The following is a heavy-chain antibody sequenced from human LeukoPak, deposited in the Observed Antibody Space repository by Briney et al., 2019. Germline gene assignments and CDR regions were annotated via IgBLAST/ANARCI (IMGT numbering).Heavy chain of an antibody. D-gene: IGHD3-16*01. CDR1: GYSFNNYW. J-gene: IGHJ4*02. CDR2: IYPGDSDT. Sequence: GESLKISCQGSGYSFNNYWIGWVRQMPGKGLECMGIIYPGDSDTRYSPSFQGQVTISADKSINTAYLQWSSLKASDTAMYYCARLGAYWSNYHFEYWGQGTLVTVSS. CDR3: ARLGAYWSNYHFEY. V-gene: IGHV5-51*01.